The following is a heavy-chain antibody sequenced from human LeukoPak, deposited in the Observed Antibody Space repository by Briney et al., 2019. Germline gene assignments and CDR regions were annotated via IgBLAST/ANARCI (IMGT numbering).Heavy chain of an antibody. D-gene: IGHD3-3*01. V-gene: IGHV3-30*02. Sequence: GRSLRLSCAASGFTFSSYGMHWVRQAPGKGLEWVAFIQFDGSSAYYSDSVKGRFTFSRDNSENTLYLQLNSLRPEDTAVYYCAKGSAWYLDYWGQGTLVTVSS. J-gene: IGHJ4*02. CDR1: GFTFSSYG. CDR2: IQFDGSSA. CDR3: AKGSAWYLDY.